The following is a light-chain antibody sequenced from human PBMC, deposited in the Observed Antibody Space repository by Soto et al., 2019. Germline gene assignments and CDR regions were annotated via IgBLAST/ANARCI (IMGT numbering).Light chain of an antibody. CDR3: QHYNSYSEA. CDR1: QTISSW. J-gene: IGKJ1*01. Sequence: DIQMTQSPSTLSGSVGDRVTITSRASQTISSWLAWYQQKPGKAPKILIYKASTLKSGVPSRFRGSGSGTEFTLTISSLQPDDFETYYCQHYNSYSEAFGQGTKVDIK. CDR2: KAS. V-gene: IGKV1-5*03.